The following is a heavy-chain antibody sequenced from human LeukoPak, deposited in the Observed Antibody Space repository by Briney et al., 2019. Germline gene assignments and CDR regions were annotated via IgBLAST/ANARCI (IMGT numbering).Heavy chain of an antibody. CDR3: ARDRGYCSGGSCLDNWFDP. CDR1: GGSISSGDYY. J-gene: IGHJ5*02. V-gene: IGHV4-30-4*01. D-gene: IGHD2-15*01. Sequence: SQTLPLTCTVSGGSISSGDYYWSWIRQPPVKGLEWMGYIYCSCNTYYSPSLKSRVAMSVATSKNQFSMRLSSVTATDTAVYYCARDRGYCSGGSCLDNWFDPWGQGTLVTVSS. CDR2: IYCSCNT.